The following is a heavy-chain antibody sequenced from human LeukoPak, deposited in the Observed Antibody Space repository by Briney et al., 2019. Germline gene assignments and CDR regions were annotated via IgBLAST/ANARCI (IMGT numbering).Heavy chain of an antibody. CDR1: GGTFTSYA. Sequence: GASVKVSCKASGGTFTSYAISWVRQAPGQGLEWMRGIIPTFGTANYAQRFQGRVTITTGESTSTAYMQLSSLRSEDSAVYYCARPSDPGIAAAGAHDAFDIWGQGTMVTVSS. CDR3: ARPSDPGIAAAGAHDAFDI. J-gene: IGHJ3*02. V-gene: IGHV1-69*05. D-gene: IGHD6-13*01. CDR2: IIPTFGTA.